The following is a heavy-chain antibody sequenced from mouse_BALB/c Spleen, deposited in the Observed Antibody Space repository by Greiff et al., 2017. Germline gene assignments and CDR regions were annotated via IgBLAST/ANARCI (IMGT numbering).Heavy chain of an antibody. CDR3: TRGDNY. J-gene: IGHJ2*01. Sequence: QVQLKQSGAELVKPGASVKMSCKASGYTFTSYWMHWVQQRPGQGLEWIGTIDPSDSYTSYNQKFKGKATLTVDTSSSTAYMQLRSLTSEDSAVYYCTRGDNYWGQGTTLTVSS. CDR1: GYTFTSYW. V-gene: IGHV1S127*01. CDR2: IDPSDSYT.